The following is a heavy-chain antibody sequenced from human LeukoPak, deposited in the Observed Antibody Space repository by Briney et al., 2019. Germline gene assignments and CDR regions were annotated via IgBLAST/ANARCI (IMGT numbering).Heavy chain of an antibody. J-gene: IGHJ4*02. V-gene: IGHV3-23*01. CDR3: AFRGSYYKFDY. CDR1: GFTFSRSV. Sequence: GGSLRLSCAASGFTFSRSVMSWVHQAPGQGLEWVSTVNTNGGSTYYADSVKGRFTISSDNSKSTLYLQMNSLRAEDTAVYHCAFRGSYYKFDYWGQGTLVTVSS. CDR2: VNTNGGST. D-gene: IGHD1-26*01.